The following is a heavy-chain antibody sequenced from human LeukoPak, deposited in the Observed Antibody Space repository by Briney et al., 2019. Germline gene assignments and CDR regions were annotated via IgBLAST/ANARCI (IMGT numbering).Heavy chain of an antibody. CDR3: ARDRNTSYYYFYMDV. CDR1: RYTFTSYY. D-gene: IGHD2-2*01. V-gene: IGHV1-46*01. CDR2: INLGGGST. Sequence: ASPKDSCKPSRYTFTSYYMYSVPQAPGQGLERMGIINLGGGSTSSAQKFQGRVTMTRDMSPSTVYIGLSSVRSPATRVYYTARDRNTSYYYFYMDVWGKGTTVTVSS. J-gene: IGHJ6*03.